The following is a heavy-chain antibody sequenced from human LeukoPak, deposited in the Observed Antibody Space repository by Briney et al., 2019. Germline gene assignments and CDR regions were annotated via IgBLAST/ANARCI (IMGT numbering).Heavy chain of an antibody. CDR2: IGAYNGNT. J-gene: IGHJ4*02. CDR1: GYTFTSYG. Sequence: ASVKVSCKASGYTFTSYGISWVRQAPGQGLEWMGWIGAYNGNTNYAQKLQGRVTMTTDTSTSTAYMELRSLRSDDTAVYYCARAAAGYSSSWSSDYWGQGTLVTVSS. CDR3: ARAAAGYSSSWSSDY. D-gene: IGHD6-13*01. V-gene: IGHV1-18*01.